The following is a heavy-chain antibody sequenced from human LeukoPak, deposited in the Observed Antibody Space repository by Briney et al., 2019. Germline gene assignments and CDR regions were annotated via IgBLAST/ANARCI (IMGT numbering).Heavy chain of an antibody. CDR1: GFTFSSYG. CDR2: ISYDGSNK. J-gene: IGHJ3*02. Sequence: QPGRSLRLSCAASGFTFSSYGMHWARHPPGKGLEWVAVISYDGSNKYYADSVKGRFTISRDNSKNTLYLQMNSLRAEDTAVYYCAKDRADIAAAGRDAFDIWGQGTMVTVSS. CDR3: AKDRADIAAAGRDAFDI. D-gene: IGHD6-13*01. V-gene: IGHV3-30*18.